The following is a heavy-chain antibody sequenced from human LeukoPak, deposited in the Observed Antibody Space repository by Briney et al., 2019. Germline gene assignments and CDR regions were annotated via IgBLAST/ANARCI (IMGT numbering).Heavy chain of an antibody. D-gene: IGHD3-16*02. CDR3: ATGEITFGGVIATDY. V-gene: IGHV1-24*01. CDR1: GYTLTELS. CDR2: FDPEDGET. J-gene: IGHJ4*02. Sequence: ASVKVSCKVSGYTLTELSMHWVRQAPGKGLEWMGGFDPEDGETIYAQKFQGRVTMTEDTSTDTAYMELSSLRSVDTAVYYCATGEITFGGVIATDYWGQGTLVTVSS.